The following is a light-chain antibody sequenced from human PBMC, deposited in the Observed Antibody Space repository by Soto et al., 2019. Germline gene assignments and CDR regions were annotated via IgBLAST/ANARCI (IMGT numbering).Light chain of an antibody. CDR2: WAS. Sequence: DIVMTQSPDSLAVSLGERATINCKSSQSVLYSSNNSNYLDWYQQKPGQPPKLLIYWASTRESGVPDRFSGSGSETDFTLTISSLQAEDVEVYFCQQYDSTPPTFGQGTKVEIK. J-gene: IGKJ1*01. V-gene: IGKV4-1*01. CDR1: QSVLYSSNNSNY. CDR3: QQYDSTPPT.